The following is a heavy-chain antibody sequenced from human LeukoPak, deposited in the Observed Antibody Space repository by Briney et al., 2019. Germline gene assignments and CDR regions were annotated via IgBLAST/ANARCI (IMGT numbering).Heavy chain of an antibody. D-gene: IGHD6-13*01. CDR2: ISGDSSYT. CDR3: ARLHSTAAAGTYDY. J-gene: IGHJ4*02. V-gene: IGHV3-11*06. Sequence: PGGSLRLSCAASGFIFSDYYMTWIRQAPGKGLEWISYISGDSSYTRYADSVKGRFTVSRDNAKNSLCLQMNSLRAEDTAVYYCARLHSTAAAGTYDYWGQGTLVTVSS. CDR1: GFIFSDYY.